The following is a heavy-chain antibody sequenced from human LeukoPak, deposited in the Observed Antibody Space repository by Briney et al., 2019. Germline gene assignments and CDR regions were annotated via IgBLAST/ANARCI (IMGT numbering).Heavy chain of an antibody. Sequence: PSETLSLTCAVSGYSITGGHYWGWIRQTPGKGLEWIGSIFHSGSPNYTPSLKSRVTISVDTSKNLFSLRLNSVTAADTAVYYCARGLIETFTTGLFYYYMDVWGKGTTVTVSS. J-gene: IGHJ6*03. CDR2: IFHSGSP. V-gene: IGHV4-38-2*01. CDR3: ARGLIETFTTGLFYYYMDV. D-gene: IGHD3-10*01. CDR1: GYSITGGHY.